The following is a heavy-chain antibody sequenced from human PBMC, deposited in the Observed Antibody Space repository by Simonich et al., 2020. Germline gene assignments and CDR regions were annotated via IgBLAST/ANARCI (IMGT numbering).Heavy chain of an antibody. V-gene: IGHV4-34*01. Sequence: VQLQQWGAGLLKHSDTLSLPCAVYGGSLRGYYWSWFRQPPGKGQEWIGQINHTGSTNSTTSPYIRVTISVDTSKNQFSLKRSSVTAADTAVYYCSRCGLVNYDILTGYHNWFDPWGQGTLVTVSS. J-gene: IGHJ5*02. CDR2: INHTGST. D-gene: IGHD3-9*01. CDR1: GGSLRGYY. CDR3: SRCGLVNYDILTGYHNWFDP.